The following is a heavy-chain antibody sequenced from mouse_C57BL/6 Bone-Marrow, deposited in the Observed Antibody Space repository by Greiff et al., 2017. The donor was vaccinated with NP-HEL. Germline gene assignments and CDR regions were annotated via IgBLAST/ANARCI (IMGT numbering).Heavy chain of an antibody. D-gene: IGHD1-1*01. CDR1: GYAFTNYL. J-gene: IGHJ4*01. CDR3: ASYYYGSSYYAMDY. CDR2: INPGSGGT. Sequence: QVQLKQSGAELVRPGTSVKVSCKASGYAFTNYLIEWVKQRPGQGLEWIGVINPGSGGTNYTEKFKGKATLTADKSSSTAYMQLSSLTSEDSAVYFCASYYYGSSYYAMDYWGQGTSVTVSS. V-gene: IGHV1-54*01.